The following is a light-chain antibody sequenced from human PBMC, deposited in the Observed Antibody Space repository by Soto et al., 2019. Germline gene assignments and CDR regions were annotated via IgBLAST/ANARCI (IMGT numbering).Light chain of an antibody. J-gene: IGKJ4*01. CDR1: QTLYNN. CDR2: GAS. Sequence: EIVMTQSPATLSVSPGERATLSCRASQTLYNNLAWYQQKLGQAPRLLIYGASARATDIPARFSGSGSGTDFTLNISGLQSEDFAIYYCQQYSDWPLTFGGGTKVEIK. CDR3: QQYSDWPLT. V-gene: IGKV3-15*01.